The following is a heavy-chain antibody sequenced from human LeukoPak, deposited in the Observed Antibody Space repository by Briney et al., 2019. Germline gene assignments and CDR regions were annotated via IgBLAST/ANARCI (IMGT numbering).Heavy chain of an antibody. V-gene: IGHV1-8*01. CDR2: MNPNSGNT. J-gene: IGHJ1*01. CDR3: ASGIVGATTSYFQH. CDR1: GYTFTSYD. Sequence: ASVKVSCKASGYTFTSYDINWVRQATGQGLEWMGWMNPNSGNTGYAQKFQGRVTMTRNTSISTAYMELSSLRAEDTAVYYCASGIVGATTSYFQHWGQGTLVTVSS. D-gene: IGHD1-26*01.